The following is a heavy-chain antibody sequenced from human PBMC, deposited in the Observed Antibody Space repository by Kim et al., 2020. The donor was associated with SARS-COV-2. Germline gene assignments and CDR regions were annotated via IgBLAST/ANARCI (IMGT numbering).Heavy chain of an antibody. Sequence: SVKVSCKASGFTFSSSAVQWVRQARGHRLEWIGWIAVGSDKTEYAQKFQERVTIASDTPTSTAYMELSSLRSEDTAVYYCAAGFGGDQLLSDYYYYSMEVWGQGTTVTVSS. V-gene: IGHV1-58*01. D-gene: IGHD3-10*01. CDR2: IAVGSDKT. CDR1: GFTFSSSA. CDR3: AAGFGGDQLLSDYYYYSMEV. J-gene: IGHJ6*02.